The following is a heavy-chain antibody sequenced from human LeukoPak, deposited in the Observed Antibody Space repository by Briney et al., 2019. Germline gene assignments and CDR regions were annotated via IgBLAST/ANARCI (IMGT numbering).Heavy chain of an antibody. CDR3: ARAEYSSSSYYFDY. V-gene: IGHV4-59*01. CDR2: IYYSGST. CDR1: GGSISSYY. D-gene: IGHD6-6*01. Sequence: SETLSLTCAVYGGSISSYYWSWIRQPPGKGLEWIGYIYYSGSTNYNPSLKSRVTISVDTSKNQFSLKLSSVTAADTAVYYCARAEYSSSSYYFDYWGQGTLVTVSS. J-gene: IGHJ4*02.